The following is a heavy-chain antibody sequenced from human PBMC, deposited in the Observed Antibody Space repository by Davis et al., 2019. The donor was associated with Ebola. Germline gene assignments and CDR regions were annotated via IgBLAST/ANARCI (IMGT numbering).Heavy chain of an antibody. J-gene: IGHJ5*01. CDR1: GGSISSSYW. CDR2: ISQRENT. V-gene: IGHV4-4*02. Sequence: MPGGSLRLSCAVSGGSISSSYWWSWVRQPPGKGLEWFGQISQRENTNYKPPLKSRITISLDKSKNQFSLKLSSLTAADTAVYYCAREGDCDDGTCSSKTNWFDSWGQGTLVTVSS. CDR3: AREGDCDDGTCSSKTNWFDS. D-gene: IGHD2-15*01.